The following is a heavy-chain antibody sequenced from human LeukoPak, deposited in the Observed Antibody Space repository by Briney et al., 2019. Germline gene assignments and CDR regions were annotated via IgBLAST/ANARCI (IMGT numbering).Heavy chain of an antibody. CDR1: GFTFSSYA. Sequence: GGSLRLSCAASGFTFSSYAMSWVRQAPGKGLEWVSAISGSGGSTYYADSVKGQFTISRDNSKNTLYLQMNSLRAEDTAVYYCAKDLGRYYYHMDVWGKGTTVTVSS. CDR3: AKDLGRYYYHMDV. V-gene: IGHV3-23*01. CDR2: ISGSGGST. J-gene: IGHJ6*03. D-gene: IGHD1-26*01.